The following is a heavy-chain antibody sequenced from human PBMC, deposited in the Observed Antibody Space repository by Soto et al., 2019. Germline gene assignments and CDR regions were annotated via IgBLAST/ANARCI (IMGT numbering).Heavy chain of an antibody. Sequence: PSETLSLTCTVSGGSISSYYWSWIRQPPGKGLEWIGYIYYSGSTNYNPSLKSRVTISVDTSKNQFSLKLSSVTAADTAVYYCARHAPSTEYSGYEYDFEYWGQGTLVTVSS. CDR3: ARHAPSTEYSGYEYDFEY. V-gene: IGHV4-59*08. D-gene: IGHD5-12*01. CDR2: IYYSGST. CDR1: GGSISSYY. J-gene: IGHJ4*02.